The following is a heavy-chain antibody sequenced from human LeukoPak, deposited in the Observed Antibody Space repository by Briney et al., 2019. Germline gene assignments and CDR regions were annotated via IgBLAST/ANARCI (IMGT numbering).Heavy chain of an antibody. J-gene: IGHJ6*03. CDR2: INHSGST. CDR1: GGSFSGYY. V-gene: IGHV4-34*01. Sequence: MSSETLSLTCAVYGGSFSGYYWSWIRQPPGKGLEWIGEINHSGSTNYNPSLKSRVTISVDTSKSQFSLKLSSVTAADTAVYYCARNYYFHYYMDVWGKGTTVTVSS. CDR3: ARNYYFHYYMDV.